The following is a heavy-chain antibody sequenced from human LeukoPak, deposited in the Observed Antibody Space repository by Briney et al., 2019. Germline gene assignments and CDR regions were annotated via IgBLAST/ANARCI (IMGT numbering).Heavy chain of an antibody. CDR1: GFPSSTVG. CDR2: IRYDGNNK. V-gene: IGHV3-30*02. J-gene: IGHJ4*02. Sequence: GGSLGLSRALSGFPSSTVGVPWAPGAPAKGGGGGAFIRYDGNNKYYADSVTGRFTISRDNSKNTVYLQMNSLRAEDTAVYYCTKEAYSSAWYGDSWGQGTLVTVSS. D-gene: IGHD6-19*01. CDR3: TKEAYSSAWYGDS.